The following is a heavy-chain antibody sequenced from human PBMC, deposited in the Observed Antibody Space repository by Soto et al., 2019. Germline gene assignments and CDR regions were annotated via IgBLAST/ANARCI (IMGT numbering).Heavy chain of an antibody. CDR3: ARDIRAAHLEWFVITHSYYAMDF. Sequence: GGYLRLSYAASGFTFSSYGMPWVRQAPGRGLEWVAVIWYDGSNKYYADSVKGRFTISRDNSKNTLYLQRNSLRAEDTAVYYCARDIRAAHLEWFVITHSYYAMDFWDQGTTVTGSS. CDR1: GFTFSSYG. CDR2: IWYDGSNK. V-gene: IGHV3-33*01. D-gene: IGHD3-3*01. J-gene: IGHJ6*02.